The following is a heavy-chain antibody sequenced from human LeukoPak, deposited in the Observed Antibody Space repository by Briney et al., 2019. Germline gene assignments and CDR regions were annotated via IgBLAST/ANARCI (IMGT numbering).Heavy chain of an antibody. J-gene: IGHJ3*02. D-gene: IGHD3-3*01. CDR1: GGAFSSYV. Sequence: SSVTVSYKGSGGAFSSYVISWVRQAPAQGLEWMGGIIPIFGTANYAQKYQGRVTITTDESTSPAYMELSSLRSEDTAVYYCARSYLITIFGVVTYDAFDIWGQGTMVTVSS. V-gene: IGHV1-69*05. CDR2: IIPIFGTA. CDR3: ARSYLITIFGVVTYDAFDI.